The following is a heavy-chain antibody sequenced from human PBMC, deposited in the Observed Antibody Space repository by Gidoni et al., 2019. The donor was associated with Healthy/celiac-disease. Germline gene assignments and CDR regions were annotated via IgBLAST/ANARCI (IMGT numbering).Heavy chain of an antibody. D-gene: IGHD3-16*02. Sequence: QVQLVQSGAEVKKPGASVKVSCKASGYTFTGYDMHWVRQAPGQGLEWMGWINPNSGGTNYAQKFQGWVTMTRDTSISTAYMELSRLRSDDTAVYYCARGLRLGELSSYDAFDIWGQGTMVTVSS. CDR3: ARGLRLGELSSYDAFDI. CDR1: GYTFTGYD. V-gene: IGHV1-2*04. CDR2: INPNSGGT. J-gene: IGHJ3*02.